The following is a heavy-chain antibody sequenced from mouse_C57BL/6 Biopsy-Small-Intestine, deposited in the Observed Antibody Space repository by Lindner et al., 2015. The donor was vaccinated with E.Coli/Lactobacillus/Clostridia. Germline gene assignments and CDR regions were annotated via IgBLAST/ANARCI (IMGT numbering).Heavy chain of an antibody. CDR1: GFTFGDYG. Sequence: VQLQESGGGLVKPGGSLKLSCAASGFTFGDYGMHWVRQAPEKGLEWVAYISSGSSTIYYADTVKGRFTISRDNAKNTLFLQMTSLRSEDTAMYYCARRYYSNPYWYFDVWGTGTTVTVSS. CDR3: ARRYYSNPYWYFDV. D-gene: IGHD2-5*01. V-gene: IGHV5-17*01. CDR2: ISSGSSTI. J-gene: IGHJ1*03.